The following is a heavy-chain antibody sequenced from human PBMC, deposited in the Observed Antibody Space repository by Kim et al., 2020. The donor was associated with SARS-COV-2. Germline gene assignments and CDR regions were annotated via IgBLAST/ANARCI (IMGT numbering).Heavy chain of an antibody. J-gene: IGHJ3*02. D-gene: IGHD6-19*01. CDR3: AREVAVAGSGSWSEGAFDI. CDR2: IKQDGSEK. CDR1: GFTFSSYW. Sequence: GGSLRLSCAASGFTFSSYWMSWVRQAPGKGLEWVANIKQDGSEKYYVDSVKGRFTISRDNAKNSLYLQMNSLRAEDTAVYYCAREVAVAGSGSWSEGAFDIWGQGTMVTVSS. V-gene: IGHV3-7*01.